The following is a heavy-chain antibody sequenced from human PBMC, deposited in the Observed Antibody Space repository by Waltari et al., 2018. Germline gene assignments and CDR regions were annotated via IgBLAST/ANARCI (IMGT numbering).Heavy chain of an antibody. CDR1: GYTFTDYY. CDR2: INPHREGT. V-gene: IGHV1-2*06. CDR3: ARDPRQLGIQEY. J-gene: IGHJ4*02. Sequence: QVQLVQSGAEVKKPGASVKVSCKASGYTFTDYYMHWVRQAPGQGLDWMRRINPHREGTNYAQKCQGRVTRTSDTSISTAYMELSRLRSDDTAVDYCARDPRQLGIQEYWGQGTLVTVSS. D-gene: IGHD3-16*01.